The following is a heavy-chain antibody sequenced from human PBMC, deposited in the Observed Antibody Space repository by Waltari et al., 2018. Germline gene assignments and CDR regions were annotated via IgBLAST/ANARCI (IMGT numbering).Heavy chain of an antibody. J-gene: IGHJ6*02. D-gene: IGHD6-6*01. CDR1: GGSFSGYY. Sequence: QVQLQQWGAGLLKPSETLSLTCAVYGGSFSGYYWSWIRQPPGKGLGWSGEINHSGNTNYNPSLKSRVTISVDTSKNQFSLKLSSVTAADTAVYYCAREVGIAARQRYGMDVWGQGTTVTVSS. V-gene: IGHV4-34*01. CDR3: AREVGIAARQRYGMDV. CDR2: INHSGNT.